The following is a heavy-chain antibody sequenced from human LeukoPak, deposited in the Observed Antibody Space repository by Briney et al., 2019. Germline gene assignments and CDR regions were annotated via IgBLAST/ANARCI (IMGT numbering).Heavy chain of an antibody. Sequence: PGGSLRLSCAASGFTVSSYWMHWVRQAPGKGLVWVSRINSDGSSTTYADSVKGRFTISRDNAKNTLYLQMNSPRAEDTAVYYCARVTTGGSGSSDYWGQRTLVTVSS. CDR2: INSDGSST. D-gene: IGHD3-10*01. CDR1: GFTVSSYW. J-gene: IGHJ4*02. V-gene: IGHV3-74*01. CDR3: ARVTTGGSGSSDY.